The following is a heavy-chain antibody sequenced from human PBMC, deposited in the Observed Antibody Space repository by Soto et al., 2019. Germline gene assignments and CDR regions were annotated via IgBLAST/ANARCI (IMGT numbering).Heavy chain of an antibody. J-gene: IGHJ4*02. CDR3: AGTRDFEYSSSSQVGY. CDR1: GFTFSDYY. D-gene: IGHD6-6*01. V-gene: IGHV3-11*01. Sequence: QVQLVESGGGLVKPGGSLRLSCAASGFTFSDYYMSWIRQAPGKGLEWVSYISSSGSTIYYADSVKGRFTISRDNAKNSLYLQMNSLSAEDTAVYYCAGTRDFEYSSSSQVGYWGQGTLVTVSS. CDR2: ISSSGSTI.